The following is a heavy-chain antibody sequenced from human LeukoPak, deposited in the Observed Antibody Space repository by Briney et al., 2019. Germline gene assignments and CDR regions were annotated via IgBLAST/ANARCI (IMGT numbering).Heavy chain of an antibody. CDR1: GGSISSSSYY. D-gene: IGHD3-22*01. CDR2: IYYSGST. V-gene: IGHV4-39*01. J-gene: IGHJ4*02. Sequence: SETLSLTCTVSGGSISSSSYYWGWIRQPPGKGLEWIGSIYYSGSTYYNPSLKSRVTISVDTSKNQFSLKLSSVTAADTAVYYCARLPRKVVVITRGTPALGNWGQGTLVTVSS. CDR3: ARLPRKVVVITRGTPALGN.